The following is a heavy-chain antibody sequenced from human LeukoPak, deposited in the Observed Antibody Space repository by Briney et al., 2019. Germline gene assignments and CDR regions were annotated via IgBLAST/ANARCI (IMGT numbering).Heavy chain of an antibody. V-gene: IGHV3-48*03. CDR3: ARTHLGGEVDY. Sequence: GGSLRLSCAASGFTFSSYAMNWVRQAPGKGLEWVSYISSSGSTIYYADSVKGRFTISRDNAKNSLYLQMNSLRAEDTAVYYCARTHLGGEVDYWGQGTLVTVSS. J-gene: IGHJ4*02. D-gene: IGHD3-10*01. CDR1: GFTFSSYA. CDR2: ISSSGSTI.